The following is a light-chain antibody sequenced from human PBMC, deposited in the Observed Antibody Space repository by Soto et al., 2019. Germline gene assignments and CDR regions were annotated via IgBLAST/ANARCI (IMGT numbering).Light chain of an antibody. J-gene: IGKJ1*01. V-gene: IGKV1-5*03. CDR3: QQYNSPWWT. Sequence: DIQMTQSPSTLSASVGDRVTITCRASQSISSWLAWYQQKPGKAPKLLIYKASSLESGVPSRFSGSGSGTELTLTISSLQPDDFATYYCQQYNSPWWTFGQGTKVEIK. CDR2: KAS. CDR1: QSISSW.